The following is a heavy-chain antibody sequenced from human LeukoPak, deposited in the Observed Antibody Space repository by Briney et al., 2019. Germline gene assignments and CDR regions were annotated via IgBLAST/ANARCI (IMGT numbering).Heavy chain of an antibody. D-gene: IGHD1-26*01. CDR1: GFTFSSYG. CDR3: AKDWEDAIDP. Sequence: PGGSLRLSCAASGFTFSSYGMHWVRQAPGKGPEWVAVIWYDGSNKYYADSVKGRFTISRDNTKNTLYLQMSSLRAEDTAVYYCAKDWEDAIDPWGQGTLVTVSS. CDR2: IWYDGSNK. V-gene: IGHV3-33*06. J-gene: IGHJ5*02.